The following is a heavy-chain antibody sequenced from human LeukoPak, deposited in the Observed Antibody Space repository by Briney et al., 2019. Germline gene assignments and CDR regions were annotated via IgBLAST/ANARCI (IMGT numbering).Heavy chain of an antibody. V-gene: IGHV3-48*04. J-gene: IGHJ4*02. Sequence: PGGSLRLSCAASGFTFSNYGMNWLRQAPGKGLEWISYIGSGGTTIFYADSVKGRFTISRDNAKSSLHLQMKSLRAEDTAVYYCARDRSWCCNHVDYWGQGTLVTVSS. D-gene: IGHD2-8*02. CDR3: ARDRSWCCNHVDY. CDR1: GFTFSNYG. CDR2: IGSGGTTI.